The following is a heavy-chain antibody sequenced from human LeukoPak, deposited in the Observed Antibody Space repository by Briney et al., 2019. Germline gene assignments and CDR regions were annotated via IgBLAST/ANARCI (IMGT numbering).Heavy chain of an antibody. CDR1: GGSISSYY. J-gene: IGHJ4*02. CDR3: ARGILTGLDYFEY. CDR2: IYYSGST. Sequence: PSETLSLTCTVSGGSISSYYWSWIRQPPGKGLEWIGYIYYSGSTNYNPSLKSRVTISVDTSKNQFSLKLSSVTAADTAIYYCARGILTGLDYFEYWGQGILVTVSS. V-gene: IGHV4-59*01. D-gene: IGHD3-9*01.